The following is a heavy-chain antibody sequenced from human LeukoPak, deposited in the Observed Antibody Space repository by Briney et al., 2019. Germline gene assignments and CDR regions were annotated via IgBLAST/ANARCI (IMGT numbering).Heavy chain of an antibody. D-gene: IGHD2-15*01. J-gene: IGHJ4*02. V-gene: IGHV1-2*02. CDR1: GYTFTGYY. CDR2: IDPNSGGT. CDR3: ARDLIVGYCSGGSCHPSGY. Sequence: ASVKVSCKASGYTFTGYYMHWVRQAPGQGLEWMGWIDPNSGGTNYAQKLQGRVTMTTDTSTSTAYMELRSLRSDDTAVYYCARDLIVGYCSGGSCHPSGYWGQGTLVTVSS.